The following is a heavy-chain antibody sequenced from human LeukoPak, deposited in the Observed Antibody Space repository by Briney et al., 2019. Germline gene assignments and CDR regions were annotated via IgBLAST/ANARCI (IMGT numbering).Heavy chain of an antibody. CDR1: GFTFSTYW. Sequence: GGSLRLSCAASGFTFSTYWMNWVRQAPGKGLEWVSSISSSSSYIYYADSVKGRFTISRDNAKNSLYLQMNSLRAEDTAVYYCARDREVGATGDAFDIWGQGTMVTVSS. CDR2: ISSSSSYI. J-gene: IGHJ3*02. CDR3: ARDREVGATGDAFDI. D-gene: IGHD1-26*01. V-gene: IGHV3-21*01.